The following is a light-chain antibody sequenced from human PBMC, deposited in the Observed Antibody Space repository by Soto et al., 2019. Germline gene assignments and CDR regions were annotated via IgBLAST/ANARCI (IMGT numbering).Light chain of an antibody. CDR3: QQANKFPRN. CDR1: QDIGGW. J-gene: IGKJ3*01. Sequence: DIQMTQSPPSLSASVGDRVTIICRASQDIGGWLAWYQKKPGKGPKLLIHGASNLQSGVPSRFSGSGSGTAFTLTINNLQAEDFATYFCQQANKFPRNFGPGTTVEIK. CDR2: GAS. V-gene: IGKV1-12*01.